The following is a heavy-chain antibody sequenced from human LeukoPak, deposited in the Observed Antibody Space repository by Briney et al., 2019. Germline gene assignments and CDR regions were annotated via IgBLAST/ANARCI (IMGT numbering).Heavy chain of an antibody. D-gene: IGHD1-1*01. V-gene: IGHV1-2*02. J-gene: IGHJ5*02. CDR3: AREPPGTTGTTCWFDP. CDR1: GYTFTGYY. Sequence: ASVKVSCKASGYTFTGYYMHWVRQAPGQGLEWMGWINPNSGGTNYAQKFQGRVTMTRDTSISTAYMELSRLRSDDTAVYYRAREPPGTTGTTCWFDPWGQGTLVTVSS. CDR2: INPNSGGT.